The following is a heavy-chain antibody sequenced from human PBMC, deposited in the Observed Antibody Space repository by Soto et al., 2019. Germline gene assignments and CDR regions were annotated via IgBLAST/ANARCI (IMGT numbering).Heavy chain of an antibody. D-gene: IGHD3-3*01. J-gene: IGHJ1*01. Sequence: SVKVSCKASGGTFSSYAISWVRQAPGQGLEWMGGIIPIFGTANYAQKLQGRVTMTTDTSTSTAYMELRSLRSDDTAVYYCARDFGPDAPEYFQHWGQGTLVTVSS. V-gene: IGHV1-69*05. CDR3: ARDFGPDAPEYFQH. CDR1: GGTFSSYA. CDR2: IIPIFGTA.